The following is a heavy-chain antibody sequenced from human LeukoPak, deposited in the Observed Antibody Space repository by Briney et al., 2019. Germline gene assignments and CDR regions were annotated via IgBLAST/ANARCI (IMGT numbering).Heavy chain of an antibody. V-gene: IGHV1-18*04. J-gene: IGHJ4*02. CDR2: ITPYNGNT. Sequence: GASVKVSCKSSGYTFTSFYMHWVRQAPGQGLEWMGYITPYNGNTNYAQKLQGRVTMTTDTSTSTVYMELRSLRSDDTAVYYCAREASSGAYNDYWGQGTLVTVSS. D-gene: IGHD1-26*01. CDR3: AREASSGAYNDY. CDR1: GYTFTSFY.